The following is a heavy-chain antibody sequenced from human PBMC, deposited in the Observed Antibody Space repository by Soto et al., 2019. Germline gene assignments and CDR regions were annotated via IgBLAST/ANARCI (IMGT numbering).Heavy chain of an antibody. Sequence: QVQLVQSGAEVKEPGSSVKVSCKVSGGTFSSQTINWVRQVPGQGLEWMGSVIPIIGEGKYAQSFLGRVTIPADRSTSTAYMEVSSLRSADTAVYYCASPAVNDLDADSSAFDIWGQGTMVTVSS. D-gene: IGHD1-1*01. CDR1: GGTFSSQT. CDR3: ASPAVNDLDADSSAFDI. J-gene: IGHJ3*02. CDR2: VIPIIGEG. V-gene: IGHV1-69*02.